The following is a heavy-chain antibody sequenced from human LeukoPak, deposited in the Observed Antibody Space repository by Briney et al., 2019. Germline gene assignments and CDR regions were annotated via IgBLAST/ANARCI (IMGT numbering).Heavy chain of an antibody. CDR2: ISSSSSYI. CDR3: ARDNDLLRYFDWPLDY. Sequence: GGSLRLSCAASEFTVSNNYMNWVRQAPGKGLEWVSSISSSSSYIYYADSVKGRFTISRDNAKNSLYLQMNSLRAEDTAVYYCARDNDLLRYFDWPLDYWGQGTLVTVSS. CDR1: EFTVSNNY. D-gene: IGHD3-9*01. V-gene: IGHV3-21*01. J-gene: IGHJ4*02.